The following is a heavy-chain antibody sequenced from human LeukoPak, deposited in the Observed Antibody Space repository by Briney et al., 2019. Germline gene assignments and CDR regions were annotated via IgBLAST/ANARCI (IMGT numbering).Heavy chain of an antibody. Sequence: QPGGSLRLSCAATGFTFSSYAMSWVRQAPGKGLEWVSAISGSGGSTYYADSVKGRFTISRDNAKSSLYLQMNSLRAEDTAVYYCARDHDYGDYYYYWGQGTLVTVSS. V-gene: IGHV3-23*01. D-gene: IGHD4-17*01. CDR3: ARDHDYGDYYYY. CDR2: ISGSGGST. CDR1: GFTFSSYA. J-gene: IGHJ4*02.